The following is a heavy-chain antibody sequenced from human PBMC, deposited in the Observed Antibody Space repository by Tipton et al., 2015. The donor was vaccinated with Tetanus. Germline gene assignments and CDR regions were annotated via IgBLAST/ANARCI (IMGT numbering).Heavy chain of an antibody. CDR1: GGSISSGGYY. CDR3: ARDKAGGARGWSYFDS. D-gene: IGHD3-16*01. CDR2: IYYSGST. V-gene: IGHV4-31*03. Sequence: TLSLTCTVSGGSISSGGYYWSWIRQHPGKGLEWIGDIYYSGSTYYNPSLKSRVTISVDTSKNQFSLKLNSVTAADTAVCYCARDKAGGARGWSYFDSWGQGTLFPFSS. J-gene: IGHJ4*02.